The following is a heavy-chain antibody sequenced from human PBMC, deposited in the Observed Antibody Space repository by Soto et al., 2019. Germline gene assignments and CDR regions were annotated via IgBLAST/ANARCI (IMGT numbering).Heavy chain of an antibody. Sequence: PGGSLRLSCAASGFSFSSYAMNRVRQAPGKGLEWLSFITSDGATKYYADSVRGRFTISRDTARNTLYLQMNSLRDEDTAVYYCARVYVVPSSTGYFDLWGRGTLVTVSS. V-gene: IGHV3-48*02. CDR2: ITSDGATK. CDR3: ARVYVVPSSTGYFDL. J-gene: IGHJ2*01. D-gene: IGHD2-2*01. CDR1: GFSFSSYA.